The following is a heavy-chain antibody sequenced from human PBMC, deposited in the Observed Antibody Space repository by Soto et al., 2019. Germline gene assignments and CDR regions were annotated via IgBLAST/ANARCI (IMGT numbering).Heavy chain of an antibody. CDR3: ARDHVGGNSVFFDY. V-gene: IGHV4-31*03. J-gene: IGHJ4*02. Sequence: KASETLSLTCTVSGGSISSGGYYWSWIRQHPGKGLEWIGYIYYSGSTYYNPSLKSRVTISVDTSKNQFSLKLSSVTAADTAVYYCARDHVGGNSVFFDYWGQGTLVTVSS. D-gene: IGHD2-21*02. CDR1: GGSISSGGYY. CDR2: IYYSGST.